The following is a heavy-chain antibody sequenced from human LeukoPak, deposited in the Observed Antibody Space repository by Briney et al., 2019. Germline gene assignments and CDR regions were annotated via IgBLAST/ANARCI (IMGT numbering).Heavy chain of an antibody. CDR2: IKQDGTEK. CDR3: AKAPVTSCRGAYCYPFDS. CDR1: GFSFTTYW. J-gene: IGHJ4*02. V-gene: IGHV3-7*03. Sequence: GGSLRLSCAASGFSFTTYWMSWVRQAPGKGLEWVANIKQDGTEKYYVDSVKGRFTISRDNAKNSLYLQMNSLRAEDAAVYFCAKAPVTSCRGAYCYPFDSWGQGTLVTVSS. D-gene: IGHD2-21*01.